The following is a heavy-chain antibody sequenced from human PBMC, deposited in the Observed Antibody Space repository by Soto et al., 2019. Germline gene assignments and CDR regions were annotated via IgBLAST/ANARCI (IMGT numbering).Heavy chain of an antibody. CDR3: ARGSAPYCSSTSCYADEVSYFDY. J-gene: IGHJ4*02. V-gene: IGHV3-74*01. D-gene: IGHD2-2*01. CDR2: INSDGSST. CDR1: GFTFSSYW. Sequence: GGSLRLSCAASGFTFSSYWMHWVRQAPGKGLVWVSRINSDGSSTSYADSVKGRFTISRDNAKNTLYLQMNSLRAEDTAVYYCARGSAPYCSSTSCYADEVSYFDYWGQGTLVTVSS.